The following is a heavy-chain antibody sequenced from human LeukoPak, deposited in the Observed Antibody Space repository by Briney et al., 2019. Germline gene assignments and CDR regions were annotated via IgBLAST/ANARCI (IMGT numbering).Heavy chain of an antibody. J-gene: IGHJ3*02. CDR3: ARGTRLRYFDWLLSRVAFDI. CDR2: MNPNSGNT. Sequence: GASVKVSCKASGYTFTSYDINWVRQDTGQGLEWMGWMNPNSGNTGYAQKFQGRVTMTRNTSISTAYMELSSLRSEDTAVYYCARGTRLRYFDWLLSRVAFDIWGQGTMVTVSS. V-gene: IGHV1-8*01. CDR1: GYTFTSYD. D-gene: IGHD3-9*01.